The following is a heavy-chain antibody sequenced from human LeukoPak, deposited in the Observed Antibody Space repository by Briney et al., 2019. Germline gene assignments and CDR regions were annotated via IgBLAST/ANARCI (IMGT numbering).Heavy chain of an antibody. J-gene: IGHJ4*02. CDR3: ARVDSSNWYEYRGYFDY. D-gene: IGHD6-13*01. CDR1: GSSISSGSYY. CDR2: IFYSGST. Sequence: PSESLSLTCTVSGSSISSGSYYWGWVRQPPGKGLEWIGSIFYSGSTYYNPSLKSRVTISVDTSKNQFSLKLSSVTAADTAVYYCARVDSSNWYEYRGYFDYWGQGTLVTVSS. V-gene: IGHV4-39*07.